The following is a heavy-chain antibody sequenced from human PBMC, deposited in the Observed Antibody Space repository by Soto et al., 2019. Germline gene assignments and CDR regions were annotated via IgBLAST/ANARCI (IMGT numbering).Heavy chain of an antibody. V-gene: IGHV5-51*01. Sequence: GASLKISCVGSGYNFANSWIAWVTQMPGKGLEWMGIIFPDDSDTKYSPSFKGQVTISADRSINTAYLQLSSRKASDGAMYDCWTLDDSGTVIDDLGQGIRGTVS. J-gene: IGHJ4*02. CDR2: IFPDDSDT. CDR1: GYNFANSW. CDR3: WTLDDSGTVIDD. D-gene: IGHD1-26*01.